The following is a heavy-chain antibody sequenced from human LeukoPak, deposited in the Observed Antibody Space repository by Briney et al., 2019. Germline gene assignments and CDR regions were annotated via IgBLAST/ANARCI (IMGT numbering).Heavy chain of an antibody. Sequence: GGSLRLSCAASTFTFWNSWMSWVRQAPGKGLEWVATIKQDGSEKFYVDSVKGRFTISRDNAKKSLSLQMNSLGAEDTAVYYCARYSLTYAFDIWGQGTMVIVSS. CDR2: IKQDGSEK. CDR3: ARYSLTYAFDI. D-gene: IGHD2-15*01. V-gene: IGHV3-7*01. J-gene: IGHJ3*02. CDR1: TFTFWNSW.